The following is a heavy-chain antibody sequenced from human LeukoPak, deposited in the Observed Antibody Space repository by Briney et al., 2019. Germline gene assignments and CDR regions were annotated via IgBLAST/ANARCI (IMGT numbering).Heavy chain of an antibody. CDR3: ARDSRYYYGSGSYQPYWFDP. CDR2: ISDDGTTT. D-gene: IGHD3-10*01. J-gene: IGHJ5*02. V-gene: IGHV3-74*01. Sequence: PGGSLRLSCAASGFTFNLYWIHWVRQAPGKGLEWLSRISDDGTTTNYADSVKGRFTISTDNAKNTLYLQMNSLRVDDTAVYYCARDSRYYYGSGSYQPYWFDPWGQGTLVTVSS. CDR1: GFTFNLYW.